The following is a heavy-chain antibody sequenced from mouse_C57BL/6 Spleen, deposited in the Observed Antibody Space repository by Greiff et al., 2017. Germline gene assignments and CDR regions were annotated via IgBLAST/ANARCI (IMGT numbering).Heavy chain of an antibody. CDR1: GYTFTSYW. J-gene: IGHJ3*01. CDR3: ASPYDPFAY. D-gene: IGHD2-12*01. V-gene: IGHV1-64*01. CDR2: IHPNSGST. Sequence: QVHVKQPGAELVKPGASVKLSCKASGYTFTSYWMHWVKQRPGQGLEWIGMIHPNSGSTNYNEKFKSKATLTVDKSSSTAYMQLSSLTSEDSAVYYCASPYDPFAYWGQGTLVTVSA.